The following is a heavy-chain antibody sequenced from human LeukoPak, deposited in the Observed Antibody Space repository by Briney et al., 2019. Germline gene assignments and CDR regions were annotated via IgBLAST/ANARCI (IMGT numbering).Heavy chain of an antibody. CDR2: ISSSSSYI. CDR3: ARAVYSGYDSDY. CDR1: GFTFSSYS. J-gene: IGHJ4*02. D-gene: IGHD5-12*01. Sequence: PGGSLRLSCAASGFTFSSYSMNWVRQAPGKGLEWVSSISSSSSYIYYADSVKGRFTISRDNAKNSLYLQMNSLRAEDTAVYYCARAVYSGYDSDYWGQGTLVTVSS. V-gene: IGHV3-21*01.